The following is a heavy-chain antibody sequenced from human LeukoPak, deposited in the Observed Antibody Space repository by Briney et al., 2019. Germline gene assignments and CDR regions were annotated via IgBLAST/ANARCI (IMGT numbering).Heavy chain of an antibody. J-gene: IGHJ4*02. V-gene: IGHV1-46*01. CDR3: ARVSGFSGELSQPFDY. Sequence: ASVKVPCKASGYTFTSYYMHWVRQAPGQGLEWMGIINPSGGSTSYAQKFQGRVTMTRDMSTSTVYMELSSLRSEDTAVYYCARVSGFSGELSQPFDYWGQGTLATVSS. CDR1: GYTFTSYY. D-gene: IGHD7-27*01. CDR2: INPSGGST.